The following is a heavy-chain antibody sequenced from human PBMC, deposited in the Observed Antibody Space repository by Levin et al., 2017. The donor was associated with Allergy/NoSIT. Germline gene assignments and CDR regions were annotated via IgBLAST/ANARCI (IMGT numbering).Heavy chain of an antibody. CDR1: GGSVSSGSYY. CDR2: IYYSEST. V-gene: IGHV4-61*01. J-gene: IGHJ4*02. D-gene: IGHD3-9*01. Sequence: SETLSLTCTVSGGSVSSGSYYWSWIRPPPGKGLEWIGYIYYSESTNYNPSLKSRVSISIDMSKNQFSLKLRFVTAADTAVYYCARVPSNYDILTGYYRDYFDYWGQGTLVTVSS. CDR3: ARVPSNYDILTGYYRDYFDY.